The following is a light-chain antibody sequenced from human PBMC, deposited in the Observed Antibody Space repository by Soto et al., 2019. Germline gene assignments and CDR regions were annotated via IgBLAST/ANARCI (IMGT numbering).Light chain of an antibody. CDR2: DAS. V-gene: IGKV3-11*01. CDR1: QSVSSY. J-gene: IGKJ1*01. CDR3: QQYGSSPWT. Sequence: EIVLTQSPATLSLSPGERATLSCRASQSVSSYLAWYQQKPGQAPRLLIYDASNRATGIPARFTGSGSGTDFTLTISRLEPEDFAVYYCQQYGSSPWTFGQGTKVDNK.